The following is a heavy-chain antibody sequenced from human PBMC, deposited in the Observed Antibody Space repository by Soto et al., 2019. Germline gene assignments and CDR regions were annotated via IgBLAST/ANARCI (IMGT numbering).Heavy chain of an antibody. D-gene: IGHD3-16*02. V-gene: IGHV3-11*04. J-gene: IGHJ6*02. CDR2: ITNSGSTT. CDR3: ARVAIASGGVIAVTYALDV. Sequence: GGSLRLSCAASGFTFSDYYMSWIRQAPGKGLEWVSYITNSGSTTYYADSVKGRFTVSRDNVNNSLFLQMNSLRDEDTAVYYCARVAIASGGVIAVTYALDVWGQGTAVTVSS. CDR1: GFTFSDYY.